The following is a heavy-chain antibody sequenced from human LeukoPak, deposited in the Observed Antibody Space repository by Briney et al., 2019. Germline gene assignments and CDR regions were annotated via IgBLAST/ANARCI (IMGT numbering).Heavy chain of an antibody. CDR2: TNHSGST. V-gene: IGHV4-34*01. CDR1: GGSFSGYY. D-gene: IGHD3-10*01. Sequence: SETLSLTCAVYGGSFSGYYWSWIRQPPGKGLEWIGETNHSGSTNYNPSLKSRVTISVDTSKNQFSLKLSSVTAADTAVYYCARGYGNYYGSGSYYNRRWFDPWGQGTLVTVSS. CDR3: ARGYGNYYGSGSYYNRRWFDP. J-gene: IGHJ5*02.